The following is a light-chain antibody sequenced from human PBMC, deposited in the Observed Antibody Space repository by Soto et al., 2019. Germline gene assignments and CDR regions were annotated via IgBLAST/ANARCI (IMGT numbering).Light chain of an antibody. Sequence: AVQMTQSPSPLSASVGDRVTITCRASQGIRNDLGWYQQKPGKAPKLLISAASILQSGVPSRFSGSGSGTDFTLTISSLRPEDFGTYYCLQDYNFPWTFGQGTKV. CDR2: AAS. J-gene: IGKJ1*01. CDR1: QGIRND. V-gene: IGKV1-6*01. CDR3: LQDYNFPWT.